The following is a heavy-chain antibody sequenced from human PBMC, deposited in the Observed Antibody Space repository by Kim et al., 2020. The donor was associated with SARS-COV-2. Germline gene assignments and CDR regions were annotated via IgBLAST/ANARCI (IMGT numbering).Heavy chain of an antibody. V-gene: IGHV3-21*01. D-gene: IGHD3-9*01. Sequence: SVKGRFTISRDNAKNSLYLQINRLRAEDTAVYYCARDYYDILTGYYIPDFWGQGTLVTVSS. CDR3: ARDYYDILTGYYIPDF. J-gene: IGHJ4*02.